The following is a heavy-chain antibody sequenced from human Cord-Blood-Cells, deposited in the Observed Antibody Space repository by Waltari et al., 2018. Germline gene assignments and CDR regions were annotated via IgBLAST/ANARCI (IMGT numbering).Heavy chain of an antibody. CDR1: GGSFSGYY. Sequence: QVQLQQWGAGLLKHSETLSLTCAVYGGSFSGYYWSWIRQPPGKGLGWIGETNHSGSTNYHPTHKSRVTISVDTSKNQFSRKLSSGTAADTAVYYCARGGSSGFDYWGQGTLVTVSS. CDR3: ARGGSSGFDY. J-gene: IGHJ4*02. D-gene: IGHD6-19*01. V-gene: IGHV4-34*01. CDR2: TNHSGST.